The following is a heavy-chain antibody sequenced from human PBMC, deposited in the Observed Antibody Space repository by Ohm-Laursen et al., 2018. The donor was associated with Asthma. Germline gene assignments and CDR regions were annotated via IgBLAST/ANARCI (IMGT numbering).Heavy chain of an antibody. Sequence: SSVKVSCKASGYTFTSYYMHWVRQAPGQGLEWMGIINPSGGSTSYAQKFQGRVTMTRDTSTSTVYMELSSLRSEDPAVYYCARELRFLGGGNWFDPWGQGTLVTVSS. CDR3: ARELRFLGGGNWFDP. D-gene: IGHD3-3*01. CDR1: GYTFTSYY. CDR2: INPSGGST. V-gene: IGHV1-46*01. J-gene: IGHJ5*02.